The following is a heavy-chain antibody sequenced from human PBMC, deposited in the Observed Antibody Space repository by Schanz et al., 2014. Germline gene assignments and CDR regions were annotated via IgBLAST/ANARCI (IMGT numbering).Heavy chain of an antibody. Sequence: QVQLVQSEAEVKKPGSSVKVSCKASGGTFSSYTISWVRQAPGQGLEWMGRIIPILGIANYAQNFQGRVTITADKSTSTADMELTSLRSEDTAVYYCAGTDCSSTSCYTGYYYMDVWGKGTTITVSS. CDR1: GGTFSSYT. CDR3: AGTDCSSTSCYTGYYYMDV. V-gene: IGHV1-69*02. D-gene: IGHD2-2*02. J-gene: IGHJ6*03. CDR2: IIPILGIA.